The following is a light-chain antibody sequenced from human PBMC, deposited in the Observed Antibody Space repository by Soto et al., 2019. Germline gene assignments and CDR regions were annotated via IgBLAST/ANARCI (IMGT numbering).Light chain of an antibody. CDR3: QQYNSYSYT. CDR1: QSISSW. V-gene: IGKV1-5*01. Sequence: DIQMTQSPSTLSASVGDRVTITCRASQSISSWLAWYQQKPGKAPKLLIYDASSLESGVPSRFSGSGSGTDFTLTISGLQPDDFAAYFCQQYNSYSYTFGQGTKLEIK. J-gene: IGKJ2*01. CDR2: DAS.